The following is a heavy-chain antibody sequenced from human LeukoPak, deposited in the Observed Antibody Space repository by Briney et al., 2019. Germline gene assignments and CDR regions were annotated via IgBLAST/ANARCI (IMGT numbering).Heavy chain of an antibody. D-gene: IGHD5-12*01. J-gene: IGHJ5*02. Sequence: NPSETLSLTCAVYGGSFSGYYWSWIRQPPGKGLEWIGEINHSGSTNYNPSLKSRVTISVDTSKNQFSLKLSSVTAADTAVYYCARRSRGYSGVPFDPWGQGTLVTVSS. CDR1: GGSFSGYY. CDR2: INHSGST. CDR3: ARRSRGYSGVPFDP. V-gene: IGHV4-34*01.